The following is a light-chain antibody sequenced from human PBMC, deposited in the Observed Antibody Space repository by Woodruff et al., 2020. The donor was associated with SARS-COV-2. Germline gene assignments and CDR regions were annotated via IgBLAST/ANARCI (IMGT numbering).Light chain of an antibody. Sequence: SCTGTSSDVGGYNYVSWYQQHPGKAPKLMIYEVSNRPSGVSNRFSGSKSGNTASLTISGLQAEDEADYYCSSYTSSSTLEFGGGTK. CDR1: SSDVGGYNY. CDR3: SSYTSSSTLE. CDR2: EVS. J-gene: IGLJ3*02. V-gene: IGLV2-14*01.